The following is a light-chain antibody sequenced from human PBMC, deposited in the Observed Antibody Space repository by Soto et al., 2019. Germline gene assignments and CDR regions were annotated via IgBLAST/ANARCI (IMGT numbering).Light chain of an antibody. CDR2: DVS. CDR1: SSDVGGYNY. Sequence: QSALTQPRSVSGSPGQSVTISCTETSSDVGGYNYVSWYQQHPGKAPKLMIYDVSKRPSGVPDRFSGSKSGNTASLTISGLQAEDEADYYCCSYAGSYTGVFGTGTRSPS. V-gene: IGLV2-11*01. J-gene: IGLJ1*01. CDR3: CSYAGSYTGV.